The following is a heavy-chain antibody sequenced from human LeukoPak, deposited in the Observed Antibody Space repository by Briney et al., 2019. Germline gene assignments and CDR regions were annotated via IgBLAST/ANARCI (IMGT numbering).Heavy chain of an antibody. V-gene: IGHV4-59*01. CDR2: IYYSGST. D-gene: IGHD6-13*01. Sequence: SETLSLTCTVSGGSLSSYYWSWIRQPPGKGLEWIGYIYYSGSTNYNPSLKSRVTISVDTSKNQFSLKLSSVTAADTAVYYCARGSSSSSWACDYWGQGTLVTVSS. J-gene: IGHJ4*02. CDR3: ARGSSSSSWACDY. CDR1: GGSLSSYY.